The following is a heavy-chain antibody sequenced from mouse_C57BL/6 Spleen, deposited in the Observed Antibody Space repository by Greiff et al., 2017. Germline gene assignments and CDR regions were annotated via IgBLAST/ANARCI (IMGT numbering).Heavy chain of an antibody. J-gene: IGHJ3*01. CDR2: IDPETGGT. V-gene: IGHV1-15*01. D-gene: IGHD1-1*01. CDR3: TRDLATTVVATPAWFAY. CDR1: GYTFTDYE. Sequence: QVQLQQSGAELVRPGASVTLSCKASGYTFTDYEMHWVKQTPVHGLEWIGAIDPETGGTAYNQKFKGKAILTADKSSSTAYMERRSLTSEDSAVYYCTRDLATTVVATPAWFAYWGQGTLVTVSA.